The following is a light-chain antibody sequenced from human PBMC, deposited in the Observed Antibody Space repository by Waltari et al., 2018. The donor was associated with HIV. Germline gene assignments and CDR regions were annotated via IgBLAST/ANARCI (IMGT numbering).Light chain of an antibody. J-gene: IGLJ3*02. CDR2: EVS. CDR3: SSYAGSNNRWV. V-gene: IGLV2-8*01. CDR1: SSDVGGYNY. Sequence: QSALTQPPSASGSPGQSVTISCTGTSSDVGGYNYVSWYQHHPGKAPKLMIYEVSKRPSGVPDRVSGAKSGSTASLTGSGLQAEDEADYYCSSYAGSNNRWVFGGGTKLTAL.